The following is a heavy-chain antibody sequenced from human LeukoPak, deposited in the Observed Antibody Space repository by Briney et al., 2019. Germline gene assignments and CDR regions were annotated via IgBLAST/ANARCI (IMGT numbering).Heavy chain of an antibody. CDR3: AKDPTRIYCDSSGYYYY. Sequence: PGGSLRLSCAASGFTFSSYGMHWVRQAPGKGLEWVAFIRYDGSNKYYADSVKGRFTISRDNSKNTLYLQMNSLRAEDTAVYYCAKDPTRIYCDSSGYYYYWGQGTLVTVSS. J-gene: IGHJ4*02. CDR1: GFTFSSYG. CDR2: IRYDGSNK. D-gene: IGHD3-22*01. V-gene: IGHV3-30*02.